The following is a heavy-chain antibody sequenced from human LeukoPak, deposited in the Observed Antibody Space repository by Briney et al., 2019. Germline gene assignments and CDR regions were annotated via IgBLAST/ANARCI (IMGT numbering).Heavy chain of an antibody. CDR1: GFTFSDYY. CDR3: AREDFQFRGKDAFDI. J-gene: IGHJ3*02. Sequence: GGSPRLSCAASGFTFSDYYMSWIRQAPGKGLEWVSYISSSGSVTYYAASVRGRFTISRDNAKNSLFLQMNSLGAEDTAVYYCAREDFQFRGKDAFDIWGHGTMVSVSS. V-gene: IGHV3-11*04. D-gene: IGHD3-16*01. CDR2: ISSSGSVT.